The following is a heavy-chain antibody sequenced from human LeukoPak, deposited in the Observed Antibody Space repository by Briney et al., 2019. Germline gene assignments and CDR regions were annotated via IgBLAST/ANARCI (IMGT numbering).Heavy chain of an antibody. Sequence: GGSLRLSCAASGFTFSDYYMSWIRQAPGNGLEWVSYISSSSNYTNYADSVKGRFTISRDNAKNSLYLQMNSLRAEDTALYYCARRGFYDTSGYLFDHWGQGTLVTVSS. CDR3: ARRGFYDTSGYLFDH. V-gene: IGHV3-11*06. J-gene: IGHJ4*02. CDR1: GFTFSDYY. D-gene: IGHD3-22*01. CDR2: ISSSSNYT.